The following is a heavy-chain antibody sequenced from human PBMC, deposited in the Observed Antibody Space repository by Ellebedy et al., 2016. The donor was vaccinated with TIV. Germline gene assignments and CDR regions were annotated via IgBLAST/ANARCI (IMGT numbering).Heavy chain of an antibody. Sequence: GESLKISCAASGFTLSSYEMNWVRQVPRKGLEWVSYISTSGNNIHYADSVKGRFTISRDNAKNSLYLQMNSLRAEDTAVYHCVRDLVLYFDWAPVMDVWGQGTTVTVSS. V-gene: IGHV3-48*03. CDR1: GFTLSSYE. CDR3: VRDLVLYFDWAPVMDV. J-gene: IGHJ6*02. D-gene: IGHD3-9*01. CDR2: ISTSGNNI.